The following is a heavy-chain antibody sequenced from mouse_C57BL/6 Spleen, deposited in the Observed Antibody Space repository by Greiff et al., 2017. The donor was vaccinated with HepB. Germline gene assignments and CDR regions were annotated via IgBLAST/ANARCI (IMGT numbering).Heavy chain of an antibody. D-gene: IGHD2-2*01. V-gene: IGHV1-81*01. CDR3: AREDTMVTNYFDY. Sequence: QVQLQQSGAELARPGASVKLSCKASGYTFTSYGISWVKQRTGQGLEWIGEIYPRSGNTYYNEKFKGKATLTADKSSSTAYMELRSLTSEDSAVYFCAREDTMVTNYFDYWGQGTTLTVSS. CDR1: GYTFTSYG. J-gene: IGHJ2*01. CDR2: IYPRSGNT.